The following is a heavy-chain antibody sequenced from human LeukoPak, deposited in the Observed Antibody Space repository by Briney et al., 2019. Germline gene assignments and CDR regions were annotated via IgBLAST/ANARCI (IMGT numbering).Heavy chain of an antibody. V-gene: IGHV4-31*03. CDR1: GGSISSGGFY. CDR3: ARTAGGKDHDF. D-gene: IGHD6-13*01. CDR2: IFYSGST. Sequence: PSDTLSLTCTVSGGSISSGGFYWSWIRQHPGKGLEWLGSIFYSGSTFYNPSLKSRLSMSVDTSKNQFSLKLNSVTVADTAVYYCARTAGGKDHDFWGQGTLVTVSS. J-gene: IGHJ4*02.